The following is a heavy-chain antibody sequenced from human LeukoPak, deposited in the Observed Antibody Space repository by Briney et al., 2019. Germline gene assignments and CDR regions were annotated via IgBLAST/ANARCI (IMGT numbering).Heavy chain of an antibody. J-gene: IGHJ4*02. D-gene: IGHD3-10*01. CDR2: FDPEELQT. CDR1: GYTLTEIA. V-gene: IGHV1-24*01. CDR3: ASHPDGSGSYLDH. Sequence: ASVKVSCKVSGYTLTEIAVHWVRQAPGEGLEWMGTFDPEELQTLYAQRFQDRVTMTEDISTDTVYMELTSLTSEDTAVYFCASHPDGSGSYLDHWGQGTLVTVSS.